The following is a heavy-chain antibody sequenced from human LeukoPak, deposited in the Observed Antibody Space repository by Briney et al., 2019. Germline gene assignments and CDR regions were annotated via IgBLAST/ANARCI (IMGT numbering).Heavy chain of an antibody. CDR2: ITGDSAYI. D-gene: IGHD2-2*01. CDR1: GFTFSTYA. J-gene: IGHJ4*02. CDR3: ARYGVSSSTSYIDF. Sequence: GGSLRLSYAASGFTFSTYAMNWVRQAPGEGLKWVSCITGDSAYINYADSVKGRFTISRDNAKNSLYLQMNSLRAEDTAVYYCARYGVSSSTSYIDFWGQGTLVTVSS. V-gene: IGHV3-21*01.